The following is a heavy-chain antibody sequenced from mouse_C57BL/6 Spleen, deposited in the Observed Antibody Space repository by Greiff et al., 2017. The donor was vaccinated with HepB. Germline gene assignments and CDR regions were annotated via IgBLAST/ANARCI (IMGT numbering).Heavy chain of an antibody. CDR3: ARQLRLPYYAIDY. J-gene: IGHJ4*01. Sequence: ESGPGLVKPSQSLSLTCSVTGYSITSGYYWNWIRQFPGNKLEWMGYISYDGSNNYNPSLKNRISITRDTSKNQFFLKLNSVTTEDTATYYCARQLRLPYYAIDYWGQGTSVTVSS. D-gene: IGHD3-2*02. CDR1: GYSITSGYY. V-gene: IGHV3-6*01. CDR2: ISYDGSN.